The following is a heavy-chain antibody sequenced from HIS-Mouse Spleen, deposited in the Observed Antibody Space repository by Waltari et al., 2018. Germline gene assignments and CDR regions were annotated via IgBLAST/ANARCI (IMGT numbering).Heavy chain of an antibody. CDR3: ARIAEGYTSGWYAFDY. V-gene: IGHV2-70*15. J-gene: IGHJ4*02. CDR2: IVWDDVK. D-gene: IGHD6-19*01. CDR1: GFSLSTSGMC. Sequence: QVTLRESGPALVKPTQTLTLTCTFSGFSLSTSGMCVSWIRQPPGKALEWLARIVWDDVKYYSTSLRTRLPISRDTSKTQVVLTMTNMDPLDTATYYCARIAEGYTSGWYAFDYWGQGTLVTVSS.